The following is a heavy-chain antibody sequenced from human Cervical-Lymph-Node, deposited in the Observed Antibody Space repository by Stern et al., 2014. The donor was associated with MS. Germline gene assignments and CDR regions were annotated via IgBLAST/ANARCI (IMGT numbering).Heavy chain of an antibody. V-gene: IGHV4-59*01. CDR3: ARATDILTGHYPYYFDY. J-gene: IGHJ4*02. Sequence: QLQLQESGPGLVQPSETLSLTCSVSGGSIRSYYWSWILQPPGKGLEWIGYISYSGSTNYNPSLKSRVTISVDTSKNQFSLKLSPVTAADTAVYYCARATDILTGHYPYYFDYWGQGTLVTVSS. CDR1: GGSIRSYY. D-gene: IGHD3-9*01. CDR2: ISYSGST.